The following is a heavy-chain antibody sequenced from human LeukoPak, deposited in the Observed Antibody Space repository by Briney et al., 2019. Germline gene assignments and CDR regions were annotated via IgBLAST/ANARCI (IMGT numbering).Heavy chain of an antibody. CDR3: ARGVGGNSYGLSY. Sequence: PGGSLRLSCAASGFTFSSYWMHWVRQGPGKGLVWVSRINSDGSSTSYTDSVKGRFSISRDNAKNTLYLQMNSLRAEDTAVYFCARGVGGNSYGLSYWGQGTLVTVSS. V-gene: IGHV3-74*01. J-gene: IGHJ4*02. D-gene: IGHD5-18*01. CDR1: GFTFSSYW. CDR2: INSDGSST.